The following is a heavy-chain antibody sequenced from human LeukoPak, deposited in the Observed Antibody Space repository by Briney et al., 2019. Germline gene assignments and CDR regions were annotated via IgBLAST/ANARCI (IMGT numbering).Heavy chain of an antibody. CDR2: IWFDGSNT. J-gene: IGHJ4*02. V-gene: IGHV3-33*01. CDR1: GFIFSSYA. Sequence: PGRSLRLSCAASGFIFSSYAMHWVRQAPGKGPEWVAIIWFDGSNTYYAESVEGRFTISRDNAKKSLFLQINSLRVEDTAVYFCVRDVDYAFDYWGQGVLVIVSS. D-gene: IGHD4-17*01. CDR3: VRDVDYAFDY.